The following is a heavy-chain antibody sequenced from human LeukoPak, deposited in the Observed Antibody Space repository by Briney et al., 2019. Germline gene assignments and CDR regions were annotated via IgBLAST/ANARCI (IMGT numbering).Heavy chain of an antibody. CDR1: GYTFTGYY. Sequence: ASVKVSCKASGYTFTGYYMHWVRQAPGQGLEWMGWISPNSGGTNYAQKFQGRVTMTRDTSISTAYMELSRLRSDDTAVYYCAREVYCSGGSCSAAFDIWGQGTMVTVSS. J-gene: IGHJ3*02. CDR3: AREVYCSGGSCSAAFDI. D-gene: IGHD2-15*01. CDR2: ISPNSGGT. V-gene: IGHV1-2*02.